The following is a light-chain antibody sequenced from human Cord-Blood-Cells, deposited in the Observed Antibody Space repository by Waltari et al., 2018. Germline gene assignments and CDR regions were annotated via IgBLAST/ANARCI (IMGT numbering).Light chain of an antibody. J-gene: IGKJ4*01. V-gene: IGKV3-11*01. CDR2: DAS. CDR1: QSVSSY. CDR3: QHRSNWPPLT. Sequence: MVLTQSPATLSLSPGERATLSCRASQSVSSYLAWYQQKPGQAPRLLIYDASNRATGIPARFSGSGSGTDSTLTISRLEPEDFAVYYCQHRSNWPPLTFGGGTKVVIK.